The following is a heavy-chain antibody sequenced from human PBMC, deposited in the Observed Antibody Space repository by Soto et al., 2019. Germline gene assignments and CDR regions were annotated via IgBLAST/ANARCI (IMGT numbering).Heavy chain of an antibody. V-gene: IGHV4-4*07. J-gene: IGHJ4*02. CDR3: ARDDKGVSAAMLY. D-gene: IGHD2-2*01. CDR1: GDSVSGYY. CDR2: MYTSGIT. Sequence: PSETLSLTCSVSGDSVSGYYWYWIRQPAGKGLEWIGRMYTSGITNYSPSLKSRVTMSVDTSKNQFSLKLTSVTAADTAVYYCARDDKGVSAAMLYWGQGTLVTSPQ.